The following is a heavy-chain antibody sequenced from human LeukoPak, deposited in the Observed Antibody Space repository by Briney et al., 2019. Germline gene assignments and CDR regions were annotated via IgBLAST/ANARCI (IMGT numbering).Heavy chain of an antibody. CDR1: GYTFTGYY. D-gene: IGHD3-3*01. Sequence: ASVKVSCKASGYTFTGYYMHWVRQAPGQGLEWMGWINPNGGGTNYAQKFQGRVTMTRDTSISTVYMEVSRLRSDDTAVYHCARGGNTIFGVIDYWGQGTLVTVSS. CDR2: INPNGGGT. J-gene: IGHJ4*02. V-gene: IGHV1-2*02. CDR3: ARGGNTIFGVIDY.